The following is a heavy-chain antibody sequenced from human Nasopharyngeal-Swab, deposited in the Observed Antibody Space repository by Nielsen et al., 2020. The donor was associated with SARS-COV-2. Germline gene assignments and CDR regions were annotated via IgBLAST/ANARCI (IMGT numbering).Heavy chain of an antibody. CDR3: ARHSRVTTVVVVTLFDY. Sequence: SETLSLTCTVSGASITDNNYYWAWIRQPPGKGLEWIGSTTYRGPTFYNPSLKSRVSISVDASQNQFSLNLWSVTAADTAVFYCARHSRVTTVVVVTLFDYWGRGSLVTVSS. CDR2: TTYRGPT. V-gene: IGHV4-39*01. D-gene: IGHD3-22*01. CDR1: GASITDNNYY. J-gene: IGHJ4*02.